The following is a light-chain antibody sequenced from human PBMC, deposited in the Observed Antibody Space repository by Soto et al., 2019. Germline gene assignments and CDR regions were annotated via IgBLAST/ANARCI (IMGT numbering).Light chain of an antibody. Sequence: ESVLTQSPGTLSLSPGERATLSCRASQSVSSSYLAWYQQKPGQAPRLLIYGASSRATGIPDRFSGSGSGTDFTLTISRLEPEDFAVYYCQQYGSSPGFTFGPGTQVDIK. J-gene: IGKJ3*01. CDR2: GAS. V-gene: IGKV3-20*01. CDR1: QSVSSSY. CDR3: QQYGSSPGFT.